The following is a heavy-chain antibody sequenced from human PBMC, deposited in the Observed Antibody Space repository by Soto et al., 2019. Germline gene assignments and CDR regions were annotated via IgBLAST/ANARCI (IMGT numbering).Heavy chain of an antibody. CDR2: LSGSGVST. CDR3: ARHLVKAMIVVGYYYGMDV. D-gene: IGHD3-22*01. CDR1: GFTFSSYA. V-gene: IGHV3-23*01. Sequence: GGSLRLSCAASGFTFSSYAMTWVRQAPGKGLEWVSALSGSGVSTYYADSVMGRFTISRDNSKNTLYLQMNSLRAEDTAVYYCARHLVKAMIVVGYYYGMDVWGQGTTVTVSS. J-gene: IGHJ6*02.